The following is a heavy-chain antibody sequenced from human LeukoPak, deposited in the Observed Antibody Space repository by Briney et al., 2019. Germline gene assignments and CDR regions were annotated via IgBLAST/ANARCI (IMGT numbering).Heavy chain of an antibody. CDR3: ARHQTGGAFDI. D-gene: IGHD3-16*01. V-gene: IGHV5-51*01. Sequence: GESLKISCKASGYTFTNSWIGWVRQMPGKGLEWMGIIYPGDSDTRYSPSFQGQVTISADKSISTAYLQWSSLKASDTAMYYCARHQTGGAFDIWGQGTMVTVSS. J-gene: IGHJ3*02. CDR2: IYPGDSDT. CDR1: GYTFTNSW.